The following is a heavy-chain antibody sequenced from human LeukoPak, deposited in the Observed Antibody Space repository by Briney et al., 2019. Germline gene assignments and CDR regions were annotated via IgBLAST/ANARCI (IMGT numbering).Heavy chain of an antibody. CDR3: TRSTSSRHNWFDP. D-gene: IGHD2-2*01. CDR1: GFTFSGSA. V-gene: IGHV3-73*01. J-gene: IGHJ5*02. Sequence: GGSLRLSCAASGFTFSGSAMHWVRQASGKGLEWVGRIRSKAHSYATAYPASVKGRFTISRDDSKNTAYLQMNSLKPEDTAVYYCTRSTSSRHNWFDPWGQGTLVTVSS. CDR2: IRSKAHSYAT.